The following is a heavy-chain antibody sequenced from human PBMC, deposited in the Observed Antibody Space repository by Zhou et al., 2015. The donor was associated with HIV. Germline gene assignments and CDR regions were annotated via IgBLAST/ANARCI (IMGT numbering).Heavy chain of an antibody. V-gene: IGHV1-69*01. Sequence: QVQLVQSGAEVKKPGSSVKVSCKASGGTFSSYAISWVRQAPGQGLEWMGGIIPIFGTANYAQKFQGRVTITADESTSTAYMELSSLRSEDTAVYYCARVWRDGYTVRGYYYGMDVWGQGTTVTVSS. J-gene: IGHJ6*02. CDR3: ARVWRDGYTVRGYYYGMDV. D-gene: IGHD5-24*01. CDR1: GGTFSSYA. CDR2: IIPIFGTA.